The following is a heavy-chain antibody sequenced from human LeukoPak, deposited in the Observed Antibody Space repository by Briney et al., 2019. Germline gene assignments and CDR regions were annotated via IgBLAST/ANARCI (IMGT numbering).Heavy chain of an antibody. D-gene: IGHD3-22*01. J-gene: IGHJ4*02. CDR3: AVDSSGYYGEFDY. V-gene: IGHV1-2*06. CDR1: GYTFTGYY. Sequence: ASVKVSCKASGYTFTGYYMHWVRQAPGQGLEWMGRINPNSGGTNCAQKFQGRVTMTRDTSISTAYMELSRLRSDDTAVYYCAVDSSGYYGEFDYWGQGTLVTVSS. CDR2: INPNSGGT.